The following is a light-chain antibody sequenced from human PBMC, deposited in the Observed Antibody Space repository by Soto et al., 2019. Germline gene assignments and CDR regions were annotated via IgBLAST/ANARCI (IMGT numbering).Light chain of an antibody. CDR3: QSYDSSLSAVV. V-gene: IGLV1-40*01. CDR2: GNS. CDR1: SSNIGAGYD. Sequence: QSALTQPPSVSGAPGQRVTISCTGSSSNIGAGYDVHWYQQLPGTAPKLLIYGNSNRPSGVPDRFSGSKSGTSASLAITGLQAEHEADYYCQSYDSSLSAVVFGGGPKLTVL. J-gene: IGLJ2*01.